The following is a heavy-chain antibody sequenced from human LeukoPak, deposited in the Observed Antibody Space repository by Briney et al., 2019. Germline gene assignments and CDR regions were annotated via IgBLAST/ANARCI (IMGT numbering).Heavy chain of an antibody. D-gene: IGHD2-15*01. J-gene: IGHJ4*02. CDR1: GYTFTSYY. V-gene: IGHV1-46*01. Sequence: ASVKVSCKASGYTFTSYYMHWVRQAPGQGLEWMGIINPSGGSTSYAQKFQGRVTMTRDTSTSTVYMELSRLRSDDTAVYYCARERRYCSGGSCYFDYWGQGTLVTVSS. CDR2: INPSGGST. CDR3: ARERRYCSGGSCYFDY.